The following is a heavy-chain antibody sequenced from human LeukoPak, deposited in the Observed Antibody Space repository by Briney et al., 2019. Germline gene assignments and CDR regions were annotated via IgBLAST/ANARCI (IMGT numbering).Heavy chain of an antibody. CDR1: GFTFSSYA. Sequence: PGGSLRLSCAASGFTFSSYAMSWVRQAPGKGLEWVSAISGSGGSTYYADSVKGRFTISRDNSENTLYLQMNSLRAEDTAVYYCAKVGHCSGGSCYSYYFDYWGQGTLVTVSS. V-gene: IGHV3-23*01. D-gene: IGHD2-15*01. CDR3: AKVGHCSGGSCYSYYFDY. J-gene: IGHJ4*02. CDR2: ISGSGGST.